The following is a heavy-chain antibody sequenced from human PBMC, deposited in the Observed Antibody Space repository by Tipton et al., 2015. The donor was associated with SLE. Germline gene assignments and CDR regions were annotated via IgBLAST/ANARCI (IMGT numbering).Heavy chain of an antibody. CDR1: GGSISSYY. CDR2: IYTSGST. V-gene: IGHV4-4*09. D-gene: IGHD3-10*01. CDR3: ARSPELLGFREPPEDMDV. Sequence: TLSLTCTVSGGSISSYYWSWIRPPTGKGMEWIGYIYTSGSTNYNPSLKSRVTISIDTSKNQFTLNLSSAAAADTAVYFCARSPELLGFREPPEDMDVWGQGTTVTVPS. J-gene: IGHJ6*02.